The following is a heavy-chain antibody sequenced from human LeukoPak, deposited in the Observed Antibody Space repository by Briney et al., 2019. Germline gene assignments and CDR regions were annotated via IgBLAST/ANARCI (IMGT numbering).Heavy chain of an antibody. Sequence: PGRSLRLSCAASGFTFSIYSMNWVRQAPGKGLEWVSYISRDISIIHYADSVKGRFTISRDNAKNSLYLQMNSLRAEDTAVYYCARDYDSSGRAFDIWGQGTMVTVSS. J-gene: IGHJ3*02. CDR1: GFTFSIYS. D-gene: IGHD3-22*01. V-gene: IGHV3-48*04. CDR2: ISRDISII. CDR3: ARDYDSSGRAFDI.